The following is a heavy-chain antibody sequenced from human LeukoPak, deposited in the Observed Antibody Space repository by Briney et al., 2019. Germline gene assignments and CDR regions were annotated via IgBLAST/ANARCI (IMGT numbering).Heavy chain of an antibody. Sequence: SETLSLTCTVSGGSISGSSYYWGWIRQPPGKGLEWIGSIYYSGSTYYNPSLKSRVTISVDTSRNQFSLKLSSVTAADTAVYYCARGQRGYYDSSGYYFAWGQGTLVTVSS. D-gene: IGHD3-22*01. CDR3: ARGQRGYYDSSGYYFA. CDR1: GGSISGSSYY. CDR2: IYYSGST. J-gene: IGHJ5*02. V-gene: IGHV4-39*02.